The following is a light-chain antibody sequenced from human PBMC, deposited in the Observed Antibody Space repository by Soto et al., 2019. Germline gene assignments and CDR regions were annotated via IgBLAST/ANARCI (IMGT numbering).Light chain of an antibody. CDR3: AAWDDSLSGL. CDR1: SSNIGSNY. J-gene: IGLJ2*01. Sequence: QAVVTQPPSASGTPGQRVTISCSGSSSNIGSNYVYWYQQLPGTAPKLLIYRNNQRPSGVPDRFSGSKSGTSASLAISGLRSEDEADYYCAAWDDSLSGLFGGVTKLTVL. V-gene: IGLV1-47*01. CDR2: RNN.